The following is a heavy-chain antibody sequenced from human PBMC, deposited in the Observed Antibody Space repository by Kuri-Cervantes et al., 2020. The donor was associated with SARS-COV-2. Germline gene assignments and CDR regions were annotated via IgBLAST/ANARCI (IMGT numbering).Heavy chain of an antibody. D-gene: IGHD5-18*01. CDR2: INHRGTT. V-gene: IGHV4-34*01. CDR3: ARGGYTYGYRH. Sequence: GSLRLSCAVYGGSFSGYYGSWIRQPPGKRLEWIGEINHRGTTNYNPSLKSRVTISVDASKNQFSLKLSSVTAADTAVYYCARGGYTYGYRHWGQGTLVTVSS. CDR1: GGSFSGYY. J-gene: IGHJ4*02.